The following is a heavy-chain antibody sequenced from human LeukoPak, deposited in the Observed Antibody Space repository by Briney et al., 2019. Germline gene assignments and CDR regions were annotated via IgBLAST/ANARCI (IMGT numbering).Heavy chain of an antibody. CDR1: GFTFSGYA. CDR2: VSSTGSNT. CDR3: ARGRDGYPYNF. Sequence: GGSLRLSCAASGFTFSGYAMNWVRQAPGKGLEWVSSVSSTGSNTYYADSVKGRFTISRDSAKNSVYLHMYSLRPEDTAMYYCARGRDGYPYNFWGQGTLVTVSS. D-gene: IGHD5-24*01. J-gene: IGHJ4*02. V-gene: IGHV3-21*01.